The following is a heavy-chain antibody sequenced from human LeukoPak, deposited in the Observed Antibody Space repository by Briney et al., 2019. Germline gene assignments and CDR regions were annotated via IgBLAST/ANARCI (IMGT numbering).Heavy chain of an antibody. V-gene: IGHV3-30*04. CDR1: GFTFSSYA. Sequence: PGRSLRLSCAASGFTFSSYAMHRVRQAPGKGLEWVAVISYDGSNKYYADSVKGRFTISRDNSKNTLYLQMNSLRAEDTAVYYCARAEMATIYFDYWGQGTLVTVSS. CDR3: ARAEMATIYFDY. J-gene: IGHJ4*02. CDR2: ISYDGSNK. D-gene: IGHD5-24*01.